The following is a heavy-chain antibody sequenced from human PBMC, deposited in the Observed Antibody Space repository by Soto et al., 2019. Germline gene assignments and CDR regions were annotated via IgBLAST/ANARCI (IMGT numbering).Heavy chain of an antibody. D-gene: IGHD3-22*01. V-gene: IGHV1-18*01. CDR2: ISAYNGNT. CDR3: ARDPSQDYYDSSGYYSWFDP. CDR1: GYTFTSYG. Sequence: ASVKVSFKASGYTFTSYGISWVRQAPGQGLEWMGWISAYNGNTNYAQKLQGRVTMTTDTSTSTAYMELRSLRSDDTAVYYCARDPSQDYYDSSGYYSWFDPWGQGTLVTVSS. J-gene: IGHJ5*02.